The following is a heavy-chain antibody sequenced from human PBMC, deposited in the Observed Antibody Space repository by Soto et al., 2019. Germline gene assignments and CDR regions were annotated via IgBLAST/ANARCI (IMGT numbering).Heavy chain of an antibody. V-gene: IGHV4-31*02. CDR3: ARERGSYGYYYGMDV. J-gene: IGHJ6*02. Sequence: PSETLSLTXTVSGGSISSGGYYWSWIRQHPGKGLEWIGYIYYSGSTYYNPSLKSRVTISVDTSKNQFSLKLSSVTAADTAVYYCARERGSYGYYYGMDVWGQGTTVTVSS. D-gene: IGHD1-26*01. CDR1: GGSISSGGYY. CDR2: IYYSGST.